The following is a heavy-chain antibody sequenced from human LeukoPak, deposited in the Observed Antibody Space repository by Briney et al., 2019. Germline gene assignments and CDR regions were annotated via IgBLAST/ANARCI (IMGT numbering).Heavy chain of an antibody. CDR1: GLTFSDYY. J-gene: IGHJ5*02. CDR3: ATDGAGFDT. V-gene: IGHV3-11*01. Sequence: GGSLRLSCGASGLTFSDYYMSWLRQAPGEGMEWLSYINIGGTNTHYADSVKGRFTISRDNAKKPLYLEMTNLRAEDTAVYYCATDGAGFDTWGQGVLVTVSS. CDR2: INIGGTNT.